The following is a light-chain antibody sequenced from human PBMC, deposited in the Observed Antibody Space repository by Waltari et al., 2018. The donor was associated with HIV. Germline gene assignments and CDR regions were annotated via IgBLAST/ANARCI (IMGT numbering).Light chain of an antibody. CDR1: TSNIGDNF. J-gene: IGLJ3*02. Sequence: QSVLTQPPSVSAAPGQKVSISCSGSTSNIGDNFLSWFQQFPGTAPKLLIYEDARRPSGIPDRFTGFKSGTSATLVITGRQTGDEAVYYCGTWDTSLSAVVFGGGTNLTVL. V-gene: IGLV1-51*02. CDR3: GTWDTSLSAVV. CDR2: EDA.